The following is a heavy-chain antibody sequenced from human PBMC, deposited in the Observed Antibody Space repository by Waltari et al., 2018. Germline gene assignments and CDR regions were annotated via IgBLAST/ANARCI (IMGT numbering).Heavy chain of an antibody. CDR2: IHSGGST. V-gene: IGHV3-53*01. D-gene: IGHD3-22*01. J-gene: IGHJ4*02. CDR1: GFTVSSNY. CDR3: ARGKYYYDSSGYEALVEGYYFDY. Sequence: EVQLVESGGGLIQPGGSLRLSCAASGFTVSSNYMSWVRQAPGKGLEWVSVIHSGGSTYYAECVKGRFTISRDKSKNTLYLQMNGRRAEDTAVYYCARGKYYYDSSGYEALVEGYYFDYWGQGTLVTVSS.